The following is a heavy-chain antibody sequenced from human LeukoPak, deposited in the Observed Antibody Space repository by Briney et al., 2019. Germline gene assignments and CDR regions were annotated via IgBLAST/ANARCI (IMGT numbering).Heavy chain of an antibody. J-gene: IGHJ6*02. CDR3: ARDGGYYYGMDV. CDR2: INSDGSST. V-gene: IGHV3-74*01. CDR1: GFTFRNYA. D-gene: IGHD2-15*01. Sequence: GGSLRLSCAASGFTFRNYAMHWVRQVPGKGLVWVSRINSDGSSTSYADSVKGRFTISRDNAKNTLYLQMNSLRAEDTAVYYCARDGGYYYGMDVWGQGTTVTVSS.